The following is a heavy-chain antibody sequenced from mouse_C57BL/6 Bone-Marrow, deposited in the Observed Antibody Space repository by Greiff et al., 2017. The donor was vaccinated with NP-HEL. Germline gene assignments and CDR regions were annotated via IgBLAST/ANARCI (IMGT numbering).Heavy chain of an antibody. CDR2: IHPNSGST. V-gene: IGHV1-64*01. CDR1: GYTFTSYW. J-gene: IGHJ4*01. Sequence: QVQLQQPGAELVKPGASVKLSCKASGYTFTSYWMHWVKQRPGQGLEWIGMIHPNSGSTNYNEKFKSKATLTVDKSSSTAYMQLSSLTSEDSAVYYCARWDYGSSYYYAMDYWGQGTSLTVSS. D-gene: IGHD1-1*01. CDR3: ARWDYGSSYYYAMDY.